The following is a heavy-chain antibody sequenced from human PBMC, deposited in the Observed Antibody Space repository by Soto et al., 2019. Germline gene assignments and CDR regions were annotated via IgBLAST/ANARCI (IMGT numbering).Heavy chain of an antibody. CDR3: ARDSTASGGNWFDP. CDR2: IYYSGST. Sequence: SETLSLTCTVSGGSISSGDYYGSWIRQPPGKGLEWIGYIYYSGSTYYNPSLKSRVTISVDTSKNQFSLKLSSVTAADTAVYYCARDSTASGGNWFDPWGQGTLVTVSS. J-gene: IGHJ5*02. CDR1: GGSISSGDYY. V-gene: IGHV4-30-4*01. D-gene: IGHD1-26*01.